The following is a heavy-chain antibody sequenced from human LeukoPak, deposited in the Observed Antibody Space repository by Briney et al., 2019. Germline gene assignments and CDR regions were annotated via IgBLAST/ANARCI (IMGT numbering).Heavy chain of an antibody. D-gene: IGHD2-2*01. V-gene: IGHV4-4*07. Sequence: PSETLSLTCTVSGGSISSYYWSWIRQPAGKGLEWIGRIYTSGSTNYNPSLKSRVTMSVDTSKNQFSLKLSSVTAADTAVCYCARQEGSSTSSYYYYMDVWGKGTTVIVSS. CDR3: ARQEGSSTSSYYYYMDV. CDR2: IYTSGST. CDR1: GGSISSYY. J-gene: IGHJ6*03.